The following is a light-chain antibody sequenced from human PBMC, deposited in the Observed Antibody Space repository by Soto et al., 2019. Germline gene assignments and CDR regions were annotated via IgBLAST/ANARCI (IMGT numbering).Light chain of an antibody. J-gene: IGLJ2*01. Sequence: QPVLTQPRSVSGSPGQSVTISCTGTSSDVGAYNYVSWYQQHPGKAPKLMIYDVSERPSGVPDRFSGSKSGNTASLTISGLQAEDEADYYCCSYAGSLVVFGGGTKVTVL. V-gene: IGLV2-11*01. CDR3: CSYAGSLVV. CDR2: DVS. CDR1: SSDVGAYNY.